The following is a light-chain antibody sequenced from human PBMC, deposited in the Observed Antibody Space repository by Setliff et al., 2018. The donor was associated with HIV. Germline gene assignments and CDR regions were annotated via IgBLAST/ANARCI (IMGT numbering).Light chain of an antibody. CDR3: SSYTTSSTLYV. CDR2: DVI. Sequence: QSVLTQPASVSGSPGQSITISCTGISSDVGGYYSVSWYQQHPGKAPKLMIYDVINRPSGVSNRFSGSRSGNTASLTISGLQVEDEADYCCSSYTTSSTLYVFGPGTKVTVL. V-gene: IGLV2-14*03. J-gene: IGLJ1*01. CDR1: SSDVGGYYS.